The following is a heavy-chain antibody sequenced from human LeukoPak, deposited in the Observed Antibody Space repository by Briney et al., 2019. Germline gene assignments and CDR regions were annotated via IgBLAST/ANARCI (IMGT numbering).Heavy chain of an antibody. J-gene: IGHJ5*02. D-gene: IGHD1-1*01. CDR1: GYTFTSYA. Sequence: GASVKVSCKASGYTFTSYAMNWVRQAPGQGLEWMGWINPNSGGTNYAQKFQGRVTMTRDTSISTAYMELSRLRSDDTAVYYCARVGNEIRSANWFDPWGQGTLVTVSS. CDR3: ARVGNEIRSANWFDP. V-gene: IGHV1-2*02. CDR2: INPNSGGT.